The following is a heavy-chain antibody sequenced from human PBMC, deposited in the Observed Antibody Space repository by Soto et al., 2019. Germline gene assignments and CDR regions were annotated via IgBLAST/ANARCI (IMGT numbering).Heavy chain of an antibody. Sequence: EVQLVESGGGLVKPGGSLRLSCVAYGFTFSGYSINWVRQAPGKGLEWVAYISGPSIYIYYADSVKGRFTISRDNAKSAVYLQWNSLRAEDTAVYYCARGFRNGFNVWGQGTTVSVSS. CDR1: GFTFSGYS. D-gene: IGHD2-8*01. CDR2: ISGPSIYI. V-gene: IGHV3-21*01. J-gene: IGHJ6*02. CDR3: ARGFRNGFNV.